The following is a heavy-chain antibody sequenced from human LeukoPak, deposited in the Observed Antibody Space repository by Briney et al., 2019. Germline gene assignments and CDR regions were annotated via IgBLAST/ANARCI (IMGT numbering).Heavy chain of an antibody. J-gene: IGHJ4*02. V-gene: IGHV3-23*01. CDR3: AKGSVNYDILTGSYFDY. CDR1: GFTFNTYA. D-gene: IGHD3-9*01. CDR2: ISGSGENT. Sequence: GGSLRLSCAASGFTFNTYAMNWVRQAPGKGLEWVSSISGSGENTYYADCVKGRFTISRDKSKNTLSLQMNSLRAEDTAVYYCAKGSVNYDILTGSYFDYWGQGTLVTVSS.